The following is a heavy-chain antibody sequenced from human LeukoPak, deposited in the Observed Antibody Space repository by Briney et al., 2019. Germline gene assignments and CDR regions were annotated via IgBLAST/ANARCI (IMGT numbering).Heavy chain of an antibody. CDR2: IYTDGRST. J-gene: IGHJ4*02. CDR1: GFTFSSYW. D-gene: IGHD3-22*01. Sequence: QAGGSLRLSCAASGFTFSSYWMHWVRQAPGKGLVWVARIYTDGRSTSYAGSVKGRFTISRDNAKNMLYLQMNSLRAEDTAVHYCARGRYYYGSSGYYRGYYFDYWGQGTLVTVSS. CDR3: ARGRYYYGSSGYYRGYYFDY. V-gene: IGHV3-74*01.